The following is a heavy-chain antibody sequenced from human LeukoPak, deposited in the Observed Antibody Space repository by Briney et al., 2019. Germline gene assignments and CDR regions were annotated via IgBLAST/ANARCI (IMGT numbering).Heavy chain of an antibody. CDR2: ISGSGVIT. CDR3: AKDDAWVRYQD. CDR1: GFTVSSNY. J-gene: IGHJ4*02. D-gene: IGHD5-12*01. Sequence: QPGGSLRLSCAASGFTVSSNYMSWVRQAPGKGLEWVSGISGSGVITYYADSVKGRFTISRDNSKNTLDLQMNSLRAEDTAVYYCAKDDAWVRYQDWGQGTLVTVSS. V-gene: IGHV3-23*01.